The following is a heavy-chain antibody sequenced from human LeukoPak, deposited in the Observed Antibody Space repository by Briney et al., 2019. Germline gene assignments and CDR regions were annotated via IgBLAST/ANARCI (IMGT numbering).Heavy chain of an antibody. CDR1: GGSISSYY. V-gene: IGHV4-59*08. CDR3: ARRELYQPFAI. J-gene: IGHJ3*02. Sequence: SETLSLTCTGSGGSISSYYWSWIRQPPGKGLEWIGYIYYSGSTNYNPSLKSRVTISVDTSKNQFSLKLSSVTAADTAVYYCARRELYQPFAIWGQGTMVTVSS. CDR2: IYYSGST. D-gene: IGHD2-2*01.